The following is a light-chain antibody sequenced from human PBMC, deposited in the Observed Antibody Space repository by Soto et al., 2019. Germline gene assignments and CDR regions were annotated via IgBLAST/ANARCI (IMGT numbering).Light chain of an antibody. J-gene: IGLJ1*01. CDR3: CSYAGNRRNYV. Sequence: QSALTQPASVSGSPGQSITISCTGTSSDVGTFNLVSWYQQHPGKVPKLMIYEVSKRPSGVSNRFSGSKSGNTASLTISGLQTEDEADYYCCSYAGNRRNYVFGIGTKVTVL. V-gene: IGLV2-23*02. CDR1: SSDVGTFNL. CDR2: EVS.